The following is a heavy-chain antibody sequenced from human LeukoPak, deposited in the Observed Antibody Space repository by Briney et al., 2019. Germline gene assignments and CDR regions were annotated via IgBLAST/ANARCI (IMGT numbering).Heavy chain of an antibody. Sequence: ASVKVSFQASGYPFTSYGISWVRPAPGQGLEWMGWISAYNGNTNYAQKLQGRVTMTTDTSTSTAYMELRSLRSDDTAVYYCARCLYNYYDSSGYYEDWFDPWGQGTLVTVSS. CDR2: ISAYNGNT. CDR1: GYPFTSYG. J-gene: IGHJ5*02. V-gene: IGHV1-18*01. D-gene: IGHD3-22*01. CDR3: ARCLYNYYDSSGYYEDWFDP.